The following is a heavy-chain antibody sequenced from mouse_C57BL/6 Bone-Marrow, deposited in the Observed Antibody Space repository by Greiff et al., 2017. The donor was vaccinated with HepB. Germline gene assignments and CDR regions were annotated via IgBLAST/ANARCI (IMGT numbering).Heavy chain of an antibody. CDR1: GYTFTSYG. CDR3: AKSGTNWEGDY. V-gene: IGHV1-81*01. D-gene: IGHD4-1*01. Sequence: VQLLESGAELARPGASVKLSCKASGYTFTSYGISWVKQRTGQGLEWIGEIYPRSGNTYYNEKFKGKATLTADKSSSTAYMELRSLTSEDSAVYFCAKSGTNWEGDYWGQGTTLTVSS. CDR2: IYPRSGNT. J-gene: IGHJ2*01.